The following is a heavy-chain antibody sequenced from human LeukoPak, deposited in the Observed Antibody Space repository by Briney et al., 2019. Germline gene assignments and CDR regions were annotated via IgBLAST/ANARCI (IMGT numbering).Heavy chain of an antibody. CDR2: IIPIFGTA. V-gene: IGHV1-69*05. CDR3: ARNGYCSSTSCYRQNWFDP. D-gene: IGHD2-2*03. Sequence: SVKVSCKASGGTFSSYAISWVRQAPGQGLEWMGGIIPIFGTANYAQKFQGRVTITTDESTSTAYMEPSSLRSEDTAVYYCARNGYCSSTSCYRQNWFDPWGQGTLVTVSS. CDR1: GGTFSSYA. J-gene: IGHJ5*02.